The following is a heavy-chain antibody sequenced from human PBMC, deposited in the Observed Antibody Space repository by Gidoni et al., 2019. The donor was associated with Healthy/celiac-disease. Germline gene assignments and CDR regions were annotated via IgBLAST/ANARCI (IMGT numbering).Heavy chain of an antibody. V-gene: IGHV4-39*01. D-gene: IGHD2-2*01. J-gene: IGHJ4*02. CDR1: GGSISSSSYY. Sequence: QLQLQESGPGLGKPSETLSLTCPVSGGSISSSSYYWGGIRQPPGKGLEWIGSIYYSGSTYYNPSLKSRVTISVDTSKNQFSLKLSSVTAADTAVYYCARLGLEGSTSFFDYWGQGTLVTVSS. CDR2: IYYSGST. CDR3: ARLGLEGSTSFFDY.